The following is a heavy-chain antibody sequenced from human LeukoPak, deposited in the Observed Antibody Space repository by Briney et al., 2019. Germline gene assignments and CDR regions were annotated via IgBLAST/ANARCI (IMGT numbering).Heavy chain of an antibody. D-gene: IGHD6-13*01. Sequence: AGSLRLSCAASGFTFSSYSRNWVRQAPGKGLEWVSYISSSSSTIYYAASVKCRFPISRDNAKNSLYLQMNRLRAEDTAVYSCARDRGIAGSGAFDYWGQGTLVTVSS. CDR2: ISSSSSTI. V-gene: IGHV3-48*04. CDR1: GFTFSSYS. CDR3: ARDRGIAGSGAFDY. J-gene: IGHJ4*02.